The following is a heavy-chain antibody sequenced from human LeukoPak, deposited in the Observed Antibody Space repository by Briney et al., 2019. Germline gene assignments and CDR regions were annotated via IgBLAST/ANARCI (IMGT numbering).Heavy chain of an antibody. Sequence: GGSLRLSYAASGFTFSDYYMNWIRQAPGEGLEWVSYISTSGTTIYYADSVKGRFTISRDNAKNSLYLQMNSLRAEDTAVYYCAKGHGEVNLYQWGQGTLVSVSS. CDR3: AKGHGEVNLYQ. CDR2: ISTSGTTI. D-gene: IGHD2-2*02. J-gene: IGHJ4*02. CDR1: GFTFSDYY. V-gene: IGHV3-11*01.